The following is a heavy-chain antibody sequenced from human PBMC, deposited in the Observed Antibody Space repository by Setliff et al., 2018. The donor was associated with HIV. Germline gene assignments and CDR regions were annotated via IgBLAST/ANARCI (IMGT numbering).Heavy chain of an antibody. CDR2: ISYDGSDK. Sequence: QPGGSLRLSCAASGFTFSTYRMNWVRQAPVKGLEWVAVISYDGSDKYYADSVRGRFTISRDDAEKSVYLQMNGLRAEDTAVYYCARGPTTVTNYYYYYMDVWGKGTTVTVSS. CDR3: ARGPTTVTNYYYYYMDV. D-gene: IGHD4-17*01. V-gene: IGHV3-30*03. J-gene: IGHJ6*03. CDR1: GFTFSTYR.